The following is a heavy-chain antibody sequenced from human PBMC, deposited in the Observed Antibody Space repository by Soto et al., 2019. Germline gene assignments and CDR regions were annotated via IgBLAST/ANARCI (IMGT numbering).Heavy chain of an antibody. CDR2: IWYDGSIK. CDR1: GFAFSTYG. Sequence: GGSLRLSCVASGFAFSTYGIHWVRQAPGKGLEWVAVIWYDGSIKYYADSVKGRFTISRDNSKNTLYLQMNSLRADDTAVYYCARASGTFYCWGQGTQVTVSS. J-gene: IGHJ4*02. CDR3: ARASGTFYC. D-gene: IGHD5-12*01. V-gene: IGHV3-33*01.